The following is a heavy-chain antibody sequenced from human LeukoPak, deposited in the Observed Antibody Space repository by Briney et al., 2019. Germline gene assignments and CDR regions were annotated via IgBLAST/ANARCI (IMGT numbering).Heavy chain of an antibody. CDR3: ARDAAARAASYYYYYYMDV. CDR1: GGSISSGSYY. CDR2: IYTSGST. Sequence: SETLSLTCTVSGGSISSGSYYWSWIRQPAGKGLEWIGRIYTSGSTNYNPSLKSRVTISVDTSKNQFSLKLSSVTAADTAVYYCARDAAARAASYYYYYYMDVWGKGTTVTVSS. D-gene: IGHD6-6*01. J-gene: IGHJ6*03. V-gene: IGHV4-61*02.